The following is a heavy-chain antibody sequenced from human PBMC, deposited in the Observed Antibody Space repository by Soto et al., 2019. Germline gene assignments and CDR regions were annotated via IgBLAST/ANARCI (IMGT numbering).Heavy chain of an antibody. Sequence: QVQLQESGPGLVKPSETLSLTCTVSGASISGYYWSWIRKSAGKGREWIGRIYATGTTDYNPSLKCRGMMSVDKSKKQFSLKLRSVTAADTAGYYCVRDGTKTLRDWFDPWGQGISVTVSS. V-gene: IGHV4-4*07. D-gene: IGHD1-1*01. CDR3: VRDGTKTLRDWFDP. CDR1: GASISGYY. CDR2: IYATGTT. J-gene: IGHJ5*02.